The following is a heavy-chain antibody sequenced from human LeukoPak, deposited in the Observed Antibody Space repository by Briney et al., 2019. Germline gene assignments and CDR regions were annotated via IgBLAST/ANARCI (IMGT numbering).Heavy chain of an antibody. V-gene: IGHV3-74*01. CDR1: GFTFSSYA. Sequence: PGGSLRLSCAASGFTFSSYAMSWVRQAPGKGLVWVSRIKSDGSRTSYADSVKGRFTISRDNAKNTLYLQMNSLRADDTAVYYCASVVDYYYGMDVWGQGTTVTVSS. CDR2: IKSDGSRT. J-gene: IGHJ6*02. CDR3: ASVVDYYYGMDV. D-gene: IGHD2-2*01.